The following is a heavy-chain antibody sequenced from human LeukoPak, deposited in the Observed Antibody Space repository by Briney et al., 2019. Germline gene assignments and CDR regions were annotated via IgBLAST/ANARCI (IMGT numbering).Heavy chain of an antibody. J-gene: IGHJ4*02. CDR2: IYASGKT. CDR1: GDSISRGRYY. V-gene: IGHV4-61*02. Sequence: SQTLSLTCTVSGDSISRGRYYWSWVRQPAGKELEWIGRIYASGKTDYNPYTPSLKSRVAMSLDTSKNQVSLYLTSVTAADTAMYFCARSFSEKFYFESWGQGTLVTVSS. CDR3: ARSFSEKFYFES. D-gene: IGHD1-26*01.